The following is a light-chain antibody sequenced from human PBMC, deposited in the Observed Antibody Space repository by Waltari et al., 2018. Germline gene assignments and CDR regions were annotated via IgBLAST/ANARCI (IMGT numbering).Light chain of an antibody. J-gene: IGKJ4*01. Sequence: DIQMTQSPSTLSASVGDRVTITCRASQSISNWLAWYQQKPGKAPKLLIYKASTLESGVPSRVSGSGSGTEFTLTISSLQPDDFATYYCQQYNSYSLLTFGGGTKVEIK. CDR2: KAS. CDR3: QQYNSYSLLT. CDR1: QSISNW. V-gene: IGKV1-5*03.